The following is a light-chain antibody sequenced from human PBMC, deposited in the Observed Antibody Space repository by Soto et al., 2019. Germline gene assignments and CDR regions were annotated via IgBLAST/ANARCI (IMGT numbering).Light chain of an antibody. CDR3: QSYDSSLSSSNWV. V-gene: IGLV1-40*01. CDR1: SSNIGAGYD. CDR2: ANT. J-gene: IGLJ3*02. Sequence: QSVLTQPPSVSGAPGQRVTISCTGSSSNIGAGYDVHWYQQLPGTAPKLLIYANTNRPSGVPDRFSGSKSGTSASLAITGLQAEDEADYYCQSYDSSLSSSNWVFGGGTKLTVL.